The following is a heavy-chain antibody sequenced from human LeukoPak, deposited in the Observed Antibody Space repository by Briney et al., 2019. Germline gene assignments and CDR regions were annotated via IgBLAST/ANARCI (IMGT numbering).Heavy chain of an antibody. D-gene: IGHD3-10*01. J-gene: IGHJ3*02. CDR3: ASPQNTYYYGSGANDAFDI. CDR2: INPKSGDT. CDR1: GYTFTAYY. Sequence: ASVKVSCKASGYTFTAYYMHWVRQAPGQGLELMGWINPKSGDTYYAQKFQDRVTMTRDTSISTAYMELSRLRSDDTAVYYCASPQNTYYYGSGANDAFDIWGQGTMVTVSS. V-gene: IGHV1-2*02.